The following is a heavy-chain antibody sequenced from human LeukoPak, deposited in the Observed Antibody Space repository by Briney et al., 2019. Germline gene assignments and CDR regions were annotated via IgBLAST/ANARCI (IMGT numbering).Heavy chain of an antibody. V-gene: IGHV1-46*01. D-gene: IGHD1-1*01. CDR2: INPSGGST. CDR1: GYTFTSYY. Sequence: GASVKVSCKASGYTFTSYYMHWVRQAPGQGLEWMGIINPSGGSTSYAQKFQGRVTMTRDTSTSTVYMELTSLRSEDTAMYFCARGPSLHTNWVGGRWFDPWGQGTRVTVSS. CDR3: ARGPSLHTNWVGGRWFDP. J-gene: IGHJ5*02.